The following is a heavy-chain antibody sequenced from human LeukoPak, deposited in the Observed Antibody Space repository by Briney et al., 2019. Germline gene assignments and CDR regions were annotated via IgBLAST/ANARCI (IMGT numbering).Heavy chain of an antibody. J-gene: IGHJ4*02. CDR2: ISGNGGTT. D-gene: IGHD5-12*01. CDR1: GFTFSSYA. V-gene: IGHV3-23*01. CDR3: AKPANTGYADY. Sequence: GGSLRLSCAASGFTFSSYAMNWVRQAPGKGLEWVSAISGNGGTTYYADSVKGGFTISRDNSKNTLYLQMNSLRAADTALYCCAKPANTGYADYWGQGTLVTVSS.